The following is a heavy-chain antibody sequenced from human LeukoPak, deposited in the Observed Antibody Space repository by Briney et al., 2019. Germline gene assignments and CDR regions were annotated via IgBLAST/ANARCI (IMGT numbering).Heavy chain of an antibody. J-gene: IGHJ4*02. V-gene: IGHV3-48*01. CDR3: ARGYCSSTSCYNEVIGH. Sequence: PGGSLRLSCAASGFTFSSYSMNWVRQAPGKGLEWVSYISSSSSTIYYADSVKGRFTISRDNAKNSLYLQMNSLRAEDTAVYYCARGYCSSTSCYNEVIGHWGQGTLVTVSS. D-gene: IGHD2-2*01. CDR2: ISSSSSTI. CDR1: GFTFSSYS.